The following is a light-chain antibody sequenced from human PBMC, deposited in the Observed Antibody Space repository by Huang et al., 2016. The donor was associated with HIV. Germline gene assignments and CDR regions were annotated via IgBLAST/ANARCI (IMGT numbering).Light chain of an antibody. CDR2: GAS. J-gene: IGKJ5*01. CDR1: ESVGRT. V-gene: IGKV3-15*01. Sequence: ETVIMQSPATLSVSSGERVTLSCRASESVGRTLAWYQQRSGQAPRLLIYGASTRAPGIPARFNGRGSGTEFTLTISSLQSEDLAVYYCQQYNNWPPVTFGQGTRLEIK. CDR3: QQYNNWPPVT.